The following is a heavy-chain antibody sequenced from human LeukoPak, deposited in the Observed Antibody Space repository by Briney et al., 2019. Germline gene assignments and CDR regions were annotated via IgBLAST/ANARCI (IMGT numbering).Heavy chain of an antibody. V-gene: IGHV4-39*01. D-gene: IGHD3-3*01. CDR1: GGSISSSSYY. CDR3: SRGVFGVPGLVEY. Sequence: SETLSLTCTVSGGSISSSSYYWGWIRQPPGKGLEWIGSIYYSGSSYYNPSLKSRVTISVDTSKNQFSLKLSSVTAADTAVYYCSRGVFGVPGLVEYWGQGILVTVSS. J-gene: IGHJ4*02. CDR2: IYYSGSS.